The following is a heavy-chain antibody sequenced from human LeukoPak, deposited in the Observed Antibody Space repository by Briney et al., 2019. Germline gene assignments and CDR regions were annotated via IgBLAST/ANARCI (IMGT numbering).Heavy chain of an antibody. Sequence: PGGSLRLSCAASGFTFDDYGMSWVRQGPGKGLEWVSGISWNSGSIGYADSVKGRFTISRDNAKNSLYLQMNSLRAEDTALYYCAKGVRITMVRGAFDIWGQGTMVTVSS. CDR3: AKGVRITMVRGAFDI. CDR2: ISWNSGSI. D-gene: IGHD3-10*01. V-gene: IGHV3-9*01. CDR1: GFTFDDYG. J-gene: IGHJ3*02.